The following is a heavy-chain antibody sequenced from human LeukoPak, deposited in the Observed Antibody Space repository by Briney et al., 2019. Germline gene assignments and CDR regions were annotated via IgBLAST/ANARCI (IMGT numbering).Heavy chain of an antibody. D-gene: IGHD5-18*01. CDR2: ISGGGGST. Sequence: GGSLRLSCAASGFTFSSYAMSWVRQAPGKGLEWVSSISGGGGSTYYADSVKGRFTISRDNSKNTLYLQMNSLRAEDTAVYYCAKVDTAMADSNSHLDYWGQGTLVTVSS. V-gene: IGHV3-23*01. J-gene: IGHJ4*02. CDR1: GFTFSSYA. CDR3: AKVDTAMADSNSHLDY.